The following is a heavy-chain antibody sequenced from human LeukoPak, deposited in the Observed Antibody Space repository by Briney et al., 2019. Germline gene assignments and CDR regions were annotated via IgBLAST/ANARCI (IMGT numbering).Heavy chain of an antibody. J-gene: IGHJ6*02. CDR3: ARDLQNSGWYYYGMDV. CDR2: ISYDGSNK. Sequence: PGGSLRLSCAASGFTFSSYAMHWVRQAPGKGLEWVAVISYDGSNKYYADSVKGRFTISRDNSKNTLYLQMNSLRAEDTAVYYCARDLQNSGWYYYGMDVWGQGTTVTVSS. CDR1: GFTFSSYA. D-gene: IGHD6-19*01. V-gene: IGHV3-30-3*01.